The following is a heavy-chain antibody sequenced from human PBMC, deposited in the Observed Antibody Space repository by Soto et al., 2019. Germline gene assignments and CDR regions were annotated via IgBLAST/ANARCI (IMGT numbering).Heavy chain of an antibody. V-gene: IGHV3-74*03. Sequence: EVQLVESGGGLVQPGESLRLSCAASGLTFRSYSMHWVRQAPWKGLVWVSRVNTDGSVAMYVDPLKGRITISKDNAKNTLYIHMTSLRAEDTAVYYCVRDRHLWRLDSWGERTLVTVSS. CDR2: VNTDGSVA. J-gene: IGHJ4*02. D-gene: IGHD3-3*02. CDR3: VRDRHLWRLDS. CDR1: GLTFRSYS.